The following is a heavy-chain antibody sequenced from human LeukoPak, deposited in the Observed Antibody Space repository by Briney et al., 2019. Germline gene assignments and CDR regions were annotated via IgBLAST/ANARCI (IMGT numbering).Heavy chain of an antibody. CDR3: ATYSRPAPFDY. CDR2: IYYSGST. CDR1: GGSISSSSYY. D-gene: IGHD2-15*01. V-gene: IGHV4-39*07. J-gene: IGHJ4*02. Sequence: PSETLSLTCTVSGGSISSSSYYWGWIRQPPGKGLEWIGSIYYSGSTYYNPALKSRVTISVDTSKNQFSLKLSSVTAADTAVYYCATYSRPAPFDYWGQGTLVTVSS.